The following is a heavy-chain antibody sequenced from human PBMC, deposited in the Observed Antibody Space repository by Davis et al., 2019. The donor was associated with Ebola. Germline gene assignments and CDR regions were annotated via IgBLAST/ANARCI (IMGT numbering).Heavy chain of an antibody. CDR3: AGVPATVY. J-gene: IGHJ4*02. CDR2: ISGSGTST. Sequence: GESLKISCAASGFTFGSYSMKWVRQAPGKGLEWVSAISGSGTSTYYADSVKGRFTISRDNSKNTLYLQMNSLRAEDTAVYYCAGVPATVYWGQGTLVTVSS. D-gene: IGHD3-3*01. V-gene: IGHV3-23*01. CDR1: GFTFGSYS.